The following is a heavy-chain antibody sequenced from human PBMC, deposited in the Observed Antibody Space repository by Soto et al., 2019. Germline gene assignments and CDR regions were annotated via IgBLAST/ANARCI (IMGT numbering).Heavy chain of an antibody. J-gene: IGHJ4*02. CDR3: AKEEGTTSPYLFDY. CDR1: GFTFNTFE. V-gene: IGHV3-23*01. CDR2: ISTDSSRA. D-gene: IGHD1-1*01. Sequence: GVLRLSCAASGFTFNTFEMSWVRQAPGRGLEWVSFISTDSSRAYYADAVKGRFTISRDNSKHTLYLQMNSLTAEDTAVYYCAKEEGTTSPYLFDYWGQGTLVTVSS.